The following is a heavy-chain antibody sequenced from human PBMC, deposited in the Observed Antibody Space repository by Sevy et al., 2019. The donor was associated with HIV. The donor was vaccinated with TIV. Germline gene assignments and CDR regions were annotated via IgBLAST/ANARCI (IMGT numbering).Heavy chain of an antibody. CDR2: ISSDGVLK. Sequence: GGSLRLSCEASGFTFSDFAMHWVRLPPGRGVEWVSIISSDGVLKNYADSVRGRFTIARDDARKTLSLQMNSLRSDDTAVYFCARRNNPPGYYDTGAAPYYGIDVWGQGTRVTVSS. CDR3: ARRNNPPGYYDTGAAPYYGIDV. CDR1: GFTFSDFA. D-gene: IGHD3-22*01. V-gene: IGHV3-30-3*01. J-gene: IGHJ6*02.